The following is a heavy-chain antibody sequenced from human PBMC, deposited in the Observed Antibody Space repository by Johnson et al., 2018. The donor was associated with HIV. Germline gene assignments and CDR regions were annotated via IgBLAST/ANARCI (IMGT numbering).Heavy chain of an antibody. D-gene: IGHD1-26*01. CDR2: SRNKANSYTT. CDR3: AREPEGWAFDI. J-gene: IGHJ3*02. V-gene: IGHV3-72*01. CDR1: GFTFNNAW. Sequence: VESGGGLVQPGWSLRLSCAASGFTFNNAWMSWVRQAPGKGLEWVVRSRNKANSYTTEYAASVKGRFTISRDDSKNSLYLQMNSLKTEDTAVYYCAREPEGWAFDIWGQGTMVTVSS.